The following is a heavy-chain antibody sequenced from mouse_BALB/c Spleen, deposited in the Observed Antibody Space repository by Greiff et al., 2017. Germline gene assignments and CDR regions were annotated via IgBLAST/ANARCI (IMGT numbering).Heavy chain of an antibody. D-gene: IGHD1-2*01. CDR1: GYTFTSYW. V-gene: IGHV1-69*02. J-gene: IGHJ2*01. Sequence: VQLQQPGAELVRPGASVKLSCKASGYTFTSYWINWVKQRPGQGLEWIGNIYPSDSYTNYNQKFKDKATLTVDKSSSTAYMQLSSPTSEDSAVYYCTSLHYYGVYFDYWGQGTTLTVSS. CDR3: TSLHYYGVYFDY. CDR2: IYPSDSYT.